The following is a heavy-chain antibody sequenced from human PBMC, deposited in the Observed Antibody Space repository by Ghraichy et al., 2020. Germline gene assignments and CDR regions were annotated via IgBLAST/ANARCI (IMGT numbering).Heavy chain of an antibody. CDR1: GGFISSYY. CDR3: ARVGGLERRVSPFDY. CDR2: IYYSGST. Sequence: SETLSLTCTVSGGFISSYYWSWIRQPPGKGLEWIGYIYYSGSTNYNPSLKSRVTISVDTSKNQFSLKLSSVTAADTAVYYCARVGGLERRVSPFDYWGQGTLVTVSS. D-gene: IGHD1-1*01. V-gene: IGHV4-59*01. J-gene: IGHJ4*02.